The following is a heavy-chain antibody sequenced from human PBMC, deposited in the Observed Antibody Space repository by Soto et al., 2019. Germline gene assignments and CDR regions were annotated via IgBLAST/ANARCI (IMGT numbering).Heavy chain of an antibody. D-gene: IGHD6-6*01. Sequence: GGSLRLSCAASGFTVSSNYMSWVRQAPGKGLEWVSVIYSGGSTYYADSVKGRFTISRDNSKNTLYLQMNSLRAEDTAVYYCARGKEQLDARDYYYYGMDVWGQGTTVTVSS. J-gene: IGHJ6*02. CDR3: ARGKEQLDARDYYYYGMDV. CDR2: IYSGGST. V-gene: IGHV3-53*01. CDR1: GFTVSSNY.